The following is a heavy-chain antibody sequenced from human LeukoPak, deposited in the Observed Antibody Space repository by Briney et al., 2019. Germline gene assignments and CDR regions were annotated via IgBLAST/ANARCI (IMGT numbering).Heavy chain of an antibody. CDR3: ARGRTLAGPFDY. J-gene: IGHJ4*02. CDR2: ISGSDGNT. Sequence: GGSLRLSCAASGFTLRSYAMNWVRQAPGEGLEWVSAISGSDGNTYYADSVKGRFTISRDNSKNTLYLQMNSLRAEDTAIYYCARGRTLAGPFDYWGQGTLVTVSS. CDR1: GFTLRSYA. D-gene: IGHD6-19*01. V-gene: IGHV3-23*01.